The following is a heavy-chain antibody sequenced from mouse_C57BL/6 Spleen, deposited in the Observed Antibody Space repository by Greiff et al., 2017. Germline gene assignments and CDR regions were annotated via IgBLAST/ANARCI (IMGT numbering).Heavy chain of an antibody. CDR3: ARRRMGRWFAY. CDR2: INPNNGGT. V-gene: IGHV1-26*01. CDR1: GYTLTDYY. Sequence: VQLQQSGPELVKPGASVKISCTASGYTLTDYYMNWVKQSLGKSLEWIGDINPNNGGTSYNPKLKGQATLTVDKSSSTAYMELRSLTSEDSAVYYCARRRMGRWFAYWGQGTMVTVSA. D-gene: IGHD2-3*01. J-gene: IGHJ3*01.